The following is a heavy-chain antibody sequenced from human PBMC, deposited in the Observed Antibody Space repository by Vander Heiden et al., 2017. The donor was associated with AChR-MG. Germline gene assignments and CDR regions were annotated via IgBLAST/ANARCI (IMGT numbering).Heavy chain of an antibody. CDR3: AREASFGQLLSSPLDF. J-gene: IGHJ4*02. V-gene: IGHV3-30-3*01. CDR1: GLSFQNYA. CDR2: ISHDGSNK. Sequence: QVQLVESGGGVVQPGRSLRPPCAASGLSFQNYALHWVRQAPGKGLEWVALISHDGSNKYHAESVKGRFTISRDNFKNTLYLQMNGLRPEDTAVYYCAREASFGQLLSSPLDFWGQGTLVTVSS. D-gene: IGHD3-10*01.